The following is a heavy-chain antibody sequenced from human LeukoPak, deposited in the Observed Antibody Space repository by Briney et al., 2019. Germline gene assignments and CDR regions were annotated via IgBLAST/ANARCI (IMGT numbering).Heavy chain of an antibody. CDR2: ISGSGSTI. Sequence: GGSLRLSCAASGFTFSSYEMNWVRQAPGKGLEWVSYISGSGSTIYYADSVKGRFTISRDNAKNSLYLQMNSLRAEDTAVYYCARRLGSRYYFDYWGQGTLVTVSS. CDR1: GFTFSSYE. V-gene: IGHV3-48*03. J-gene: IGHJ4*02. D-gene: IGHD7-27*01. CDR3: ARRLGSRYYFDY.